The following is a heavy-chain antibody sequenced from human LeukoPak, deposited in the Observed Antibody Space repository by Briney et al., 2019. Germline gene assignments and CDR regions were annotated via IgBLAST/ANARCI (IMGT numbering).Heavy chain of an antibody. CDR3: ARPMTTRWGHDAFDI. V-gene: IGHV3-11*04. CDR1: GFTFSDYY. D-gene: IGHD4-11*01. Sequence: GGSLRLSCAASGFTFSDYYMSWIRQAPGKGLEWVSYISSSGSTIYYADSVKGRFTISRDNAKNSLYLQMSSLRAEDTAVYYCARPMTTRWGHDAFDIWGQGTMVTVSS. J-gene: IGHJ3*02. CDR2: ISSSGSTI.